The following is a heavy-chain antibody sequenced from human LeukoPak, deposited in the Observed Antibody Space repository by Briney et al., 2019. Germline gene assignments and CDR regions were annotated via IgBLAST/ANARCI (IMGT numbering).Heavy chain of an antibody. V-gene: IGHV3-23*01. CDR3: AKPRDDSNIFAS. CDR1: GFTFRRYA. D-gene: IGHD2/OR15-2a*01. Sequence: GGSLRLSCAASGFTFRRYAMTWVRQVPGKGLEWVSGISESGESTYYTDSVKGRFTISRDNSKSTMYLQMSSMTAEDTDLYYCAKPRDDSNIFASWGQGAMVTVSS. CDR2: ISESGEST. J-gene: IGHJ4*02.